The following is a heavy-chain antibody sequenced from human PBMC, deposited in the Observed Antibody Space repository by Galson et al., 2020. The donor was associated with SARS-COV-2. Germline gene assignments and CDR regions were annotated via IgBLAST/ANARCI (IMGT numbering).Heavy chain of an antibody. V-gene: IGHV3-30*04. CDR2: ISYDGSNT. J-gene: IGHJ4*02. CDR3: ASPGGSGWSRGFYY. CDR1: GFTFTSNT. D-gene: IGHD6-19*01. Sequence: GGSLRLSCAASGFTFTSNTMHWVRQAPGKGLDWVAVISYDGSNTYYADSVKGRISISRDTSKNTLYLQMNSLRAEDTAVYYCASPGGSGWSRGFYYWGQGTLLTVSS.